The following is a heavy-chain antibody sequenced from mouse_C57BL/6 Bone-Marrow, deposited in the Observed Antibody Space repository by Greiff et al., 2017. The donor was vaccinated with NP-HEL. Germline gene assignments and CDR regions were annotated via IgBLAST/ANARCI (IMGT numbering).Heavy chain of an antibody. D-gene: IGHD2-12*01. CDR2: IDPSDSYT. CDR1: GYTFTSYW. Sequence: QVQLKQPGAELVMPGASVKLSCKASGYTFTSYWMHWVKQRPGQGLEWIGEIDPSDSYTNYNQKLKGKSTLTVDKSSSTAYMQLSSLTSEDSAVYYCASSTTGYYFDYWGQGTTLTVSS. V-gene: IGHV1-69*01. J-gene: IGHJ2*01. CDR3: ASSTTGYYFDY.